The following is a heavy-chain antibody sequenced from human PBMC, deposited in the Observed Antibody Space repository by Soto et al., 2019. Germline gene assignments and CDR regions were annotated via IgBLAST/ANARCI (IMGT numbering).Heavy chain of an antibody. D-gene: IGHD3-22*01. CDR2: IKSRIDGATT. CDR1: GFTFTNAW. CDR3: ATDLPPGSYFYDHNGCLLFNY. Sequence: GGSLRLSCTASGFTFTNAWMSWVRQAPGKGLEWVGRIKSRIDGATTEYAASVNGRFTISRDDSRNTLFLDMNNLKTEDTAVYYCATDLPPGSYFYDHNGCLLFNYWGQGTRVTVSS. J-gene: IGHJ1*01. V-gene: IGHV3-15*01.